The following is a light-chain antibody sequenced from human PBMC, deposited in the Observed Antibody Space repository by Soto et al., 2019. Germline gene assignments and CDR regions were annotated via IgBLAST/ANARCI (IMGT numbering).Light chain of an antibody. J-gene: IGKJ4*01. CDR1: QYVSND. Sequence: IHMTQSPSSLSASVLDIVAVTFRASQYVSNDLVWYQQKPGKAPKLLIYAASSLQSGVPSRFSGSGSGTDFTLTISSLQPEDFATYYCQQSYSTPPTFGGGTKVDI. V-gene: IGKV1-39*01. CDR3: QQSYSTPPT. CDR2: AAS.